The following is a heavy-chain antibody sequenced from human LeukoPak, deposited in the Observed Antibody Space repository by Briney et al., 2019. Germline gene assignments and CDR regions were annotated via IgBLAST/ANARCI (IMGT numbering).Heavy chain of an antibody. J-gene: IGHJ4*02. CDR3: ARDSLGSGGYYDY. CDR1: GFTFSSYA. D-gene: IGHD3-10*01. V-gene: IGHV3-7*01. Sequence: GSLRLSCAASGFTFSSYAMSWFRQAPGKGLEWVANINQGGSEKNFVDSVKGRLTISRDNAKNSLYLQMNSLRAEDTAVYFCARDSLGSGGYYDYWGQGTLVTVSS. CDR2: INQGGSEK.